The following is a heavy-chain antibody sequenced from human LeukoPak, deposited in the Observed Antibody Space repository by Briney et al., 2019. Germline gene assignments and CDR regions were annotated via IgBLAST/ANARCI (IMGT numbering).Heavy chain of an antibody. CDR2: INPNSGGT. V-gene: IGHV1-2*02. J-gene: IGHJ6*03. Sequence: ASVKVSCKASGYTFTGYHMHWVRQAPGQGLEWMGWINPNSGGTNYAQKFQGRVTMTRDTSISTAYMELSRLRSDDTAVYYCARDPSKEQLSDYYYYMDVWGKGTTVTVSS. D-gene: IGHD6-13*01. CDR3: ARDPSKEQLSDYYYYMDV. CDR1: GYTFTGYH.